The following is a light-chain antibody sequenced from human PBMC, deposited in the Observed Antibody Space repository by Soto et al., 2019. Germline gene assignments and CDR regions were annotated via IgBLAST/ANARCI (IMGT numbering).Light chain of an antibody. V-gene: IGLV2-14*03. CDR2: DVS. CDR3: TSYTRRNSDV. Sequence: QSALTQPASVSGSPGQSITISCSGTSSDVGGYNYVSWYQQHPGKAPKLMIYDVSDRPSGVSSRFSGSKSGNTASLTISGLQADDEADYYCTSYTRRNSDVFGTGTKVTVL. CDR1: SSDVGGYNY. J-gene: IGLJ1*01.